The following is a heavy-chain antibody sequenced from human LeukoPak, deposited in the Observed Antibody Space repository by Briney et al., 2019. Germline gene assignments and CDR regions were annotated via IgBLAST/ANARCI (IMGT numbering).Heavy chain of an antibody. Sequence: SETLSLTCTVSGGSISWSSHYWGWIRQPPGKGLEWVGSISYSGTTYYNPSLKSRVTISIDTSKKQFSLKLRSVTAADTAVYYCARHFGSMDVWGQGTTVTVSS. CDR2: ISYSGTT. V-gene: IGHV4-39*01. D-gene: IGHD3-16*01. CDR1: GGSISWSSHY. CDR3: ARHFGSMDV. J-gene: IGHJ6*02.